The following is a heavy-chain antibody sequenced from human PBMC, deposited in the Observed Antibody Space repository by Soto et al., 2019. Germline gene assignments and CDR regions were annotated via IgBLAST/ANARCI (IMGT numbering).Heavy chain of an antibody. V-gene: IGHV4-4*07. CDR1: GGSITDYS. CDR3: ARDQGVVVTADNWFDP. J-gene: IGHJ5*02. D-gene: IGHD2-21*02. CDR2: IFSSGST. Sequence: NPSETLSLTCTVSGGSITDYSWVWIRQPAGKGLEWIGRIFSSGSTNYNPSLKGRITMSLDTSKNQFSLKLNSATATDTAVYFCARDQGVVVTADNWFDPWGPGILHTVSS.